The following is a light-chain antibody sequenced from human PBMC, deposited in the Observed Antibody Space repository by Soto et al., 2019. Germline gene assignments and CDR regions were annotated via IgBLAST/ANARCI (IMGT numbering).Light chain of an antibody. CDR1: QTISSW. J-gene: IGKJ1*01. CDR2: KSS. V-gene: IGKV1-5*03. CDR3: QQYHRYST. Sequence: IHMTQSPSTLSGSVLYRVTITFRASQTISSWLSCYHQKPGKAPKLLIYKSSTLKSWVPSRFSGSGSRTEFTLTISSLQPYDFATYYCQQYHRYSTFGQGTKVDI.